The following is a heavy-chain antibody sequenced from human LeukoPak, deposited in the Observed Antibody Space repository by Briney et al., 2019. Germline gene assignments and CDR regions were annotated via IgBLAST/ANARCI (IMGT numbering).Heavy chain of an antibody. V-gene: IGHV1-2*02. J-gene: IGHJ6*02. CDR2: ITPNSGGT. CDR1: GFAFIDYC. Sequence: GASVKVSCKASGFAFIDYCIHWVRQAPGHGLEWMGWITPNSGGTNYAQKFQGRFTMTGDTSLSTAYMELTRLTPDDTALYYCARSGLVQSAHGTYYIHNGLDVWGQGTRVTVSS. D-gene: IGHD3-22*01. CDR3: ARSGLVQSAHGTYYIHNGLDV.